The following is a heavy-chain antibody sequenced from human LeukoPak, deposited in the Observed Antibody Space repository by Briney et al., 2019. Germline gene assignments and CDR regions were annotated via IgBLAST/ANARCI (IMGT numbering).Heavy chain of an antibody. Sequence: ASVKVSCKASGYAFTAYYMHWVRQAPGQGLEWMGWINPNSGGTNYAQKFQGRVTMTRDTSISTAYMEMNRLRSDDTAMYYCARGTHDVLGPVDYWGQGTLVTVSS. D-gene: IGHD3-10*02. CDR3: ARGTHDVLGPVDY. CDR2: INPNSGGT. CDR1: GYAFTAYY. V-gene: IGHV1-2*02. J-gene: IGHJ4*02.